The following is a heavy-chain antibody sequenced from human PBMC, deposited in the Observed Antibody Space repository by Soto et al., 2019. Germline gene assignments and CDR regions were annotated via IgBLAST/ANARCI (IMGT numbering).Heavy chain of an antibody. V-gene: IGHV1-46*01. D-gene: IGHD2-2*02. CDR3: ARTPGYTDRNYFDY. J-gene: IGHJ4*02. CDR1: GYTVTSYY. Sequence: ASVKVSCKASGYTVTSYYMHWVRQAPGQGLEWMGIINPSGGSTTYAQKFQGRLTMTRDTSASTVYMELSSLRSEDTAMYYCARTPGYTDRNYFDYWGQGTLVTVSS. CDR2: INPSGGST.